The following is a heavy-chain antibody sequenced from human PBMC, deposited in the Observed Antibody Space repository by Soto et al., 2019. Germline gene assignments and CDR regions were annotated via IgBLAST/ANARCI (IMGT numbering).Heavy chain of an antibody. CDR2: IYYTGSS. CDR3: AREGGDGVDF. D-gene: IGHD3-16*01. J-gene: IGHJ4*02. Sequence: WTRIRQHPGKGLEWIGYIYYTGSSNYNPSLKSRVTISVDTSKNQFSLKLSSVTAADTAVYYCAREGGDGVDFWGQGTLVSVSS. V-gene: IGHV4-31*02.